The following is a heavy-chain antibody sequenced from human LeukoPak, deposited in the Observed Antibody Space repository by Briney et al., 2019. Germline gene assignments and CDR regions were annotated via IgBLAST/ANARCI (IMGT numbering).Heavy chain of an antibody. CDR2: IYYSGST. J-gene: IGHJ5*02. D-gene: IGHD3-3*01. Sequence: SETLSLTCTASGGSISSSSYYWGWIRQPPGKGLEWIGSIYYSGSTYYNPSLKSRVTISVDTSKNQFSLKLSSVTAADTAVYYCARGFYDFWSGYNNNWFDPWGQGTLVTVSS. CDR1: GGSISSSSYY. V-gene: IGHV4-39*01. CDR3: ARGFYDFWSGYNNNWFDP.